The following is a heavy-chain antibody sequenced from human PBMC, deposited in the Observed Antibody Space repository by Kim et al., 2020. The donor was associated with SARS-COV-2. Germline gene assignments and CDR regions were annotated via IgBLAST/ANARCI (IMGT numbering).Heavy chain of an antibody. D-gene: IGHD3-10*01. CDR2: IKYDGSNK. CDR3: ATELELRFGELGYY. V-gene: IGHV3-30*02. Sequence: GGSLRLSCAASGFTFRYYTMHWVRQAPGKGSEWVASIKYDGSNKYYGDSVKGRFTISRDNSNDKLYLEMNSLRAEDAAVYYCATELELRFGELGYY. CDR1: GFTFRYYT. J-gene: IGHJ6*01.